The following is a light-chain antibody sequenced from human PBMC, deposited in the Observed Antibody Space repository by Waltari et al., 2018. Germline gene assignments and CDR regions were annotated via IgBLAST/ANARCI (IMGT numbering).Light chain of an antibody. Sequence: QSVLTQPPSVSAAPGPKVTISCSGSSFNLGTNYVSWYQQLPGTAPKLLIYDNNKRPSGIPDRFSGSKSGTSATLGITGLQTGDEADYYCGTWDSSLSAVVFGGGTKLTVL. CDR3: GTWDSSLSAVV. CDR1: SFNLGTNY. V-gene: IGLV1-51*01. CDR2: DNN. J-gene: IGLJ2*01.